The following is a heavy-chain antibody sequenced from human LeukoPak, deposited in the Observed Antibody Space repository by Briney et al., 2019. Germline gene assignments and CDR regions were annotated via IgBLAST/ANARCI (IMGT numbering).Heavy chain of an antibody. CDR1: GGSISSYY. D-gene: IGHD4-17*01. J-gene: IGHJ4*02. CDR3: ARHDDYGDYDSPPDY. Sequence: SETLSLTCTVSGGSISSYYWSWIRQPPGKGLEWIGYIYYRGSTNYNPSLKSRVTISVDTSKNQFSLKLSSVTAADTAVYYCARHDDYGDYDSPPDYWGQGTLVTVSS. CDR2: IYYRGST. V-gene: IGHV4-59*08.